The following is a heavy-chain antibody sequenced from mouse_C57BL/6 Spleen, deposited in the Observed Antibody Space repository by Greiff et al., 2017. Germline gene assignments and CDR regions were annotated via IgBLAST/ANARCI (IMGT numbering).Heavy chain of an antibody. CDR2: IYPGSGNT. V-gene: IGHV1-76*01. CDR3: ARNYDYDGGFAY. J-gene: IGHJ3*01. D-gene: IGHD2-4*01. Sequence: VQVVESGAELVRPGASVKLSCKASGYTFTDYYINWVKQRPGQGLEWIARIYPGSGNTYYNEKFKGKATLTAEKSSSTAYMQLSSLTSEDSAVYFCARNYDYDGGFAYWGQGTLVTVSA. CDR1: GYTFTDYY.